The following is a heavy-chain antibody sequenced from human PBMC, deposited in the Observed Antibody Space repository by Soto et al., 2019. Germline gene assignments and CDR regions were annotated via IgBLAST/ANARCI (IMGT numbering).Heavy chain of an antibody. J-gene: IGHJ4*02. Sequence: EVRLVESGGGLVQPGGSLRLSCATSGFSFSRFAMHWVRQAPGKGPEWVAYINSGGNTIYYGDSVKDRFTISRATGTQSLHLQMNRLRVYDTAFYYCASGWSHSVGAGYSPSFDLWGQGTLVTVSS. CDR1: GFSFSRFA. D-gene: IGHD2-15*01. CDR3: ASGWSHSVGAGYSPSFDL. CDR2: INSGGNTI. V-gene: IGHV3-48*03.